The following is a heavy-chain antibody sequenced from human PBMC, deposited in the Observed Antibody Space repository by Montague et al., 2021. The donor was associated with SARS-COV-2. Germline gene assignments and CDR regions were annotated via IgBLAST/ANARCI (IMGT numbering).Heavy chain of an antibody. D-gene: IGHD1-26*01. CDR3: ARTSASSDY. CDR2: TYYRSKWYN. V-gene: IGHV6-1*01. CDR1: GDSVARNGAA. J-gene: IGHJ4*02. Sequence: CAISGDSVARNGAAWSSNRQAPSIGFQWLVITYYRSKWYNDYAVSVKSRITINPDTSKNQISLQLNSVTPEDTAVYYCARTSASSDYWGQGTLVTVSS.